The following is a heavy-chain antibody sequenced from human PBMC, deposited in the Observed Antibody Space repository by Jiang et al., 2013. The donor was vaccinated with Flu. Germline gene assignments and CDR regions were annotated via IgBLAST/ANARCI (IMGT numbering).Heavy chain of an antibody. CDR1: GDSVSSNSAA. CDR3: ARDAAHTIFGVVIIGYFDY. Sequence: SQTLSLTCAISGDSVSSNSAAWNWIRQSPSRGLEWLGRTYYRSKWYNDYAVSVKSRITINPDTSKNQFSLQLNSVTPEDTAVYYCARDAAHTIFGVVIIGYFDYWGQGTLVTVSS. J-gene: IGHJ4*02. CDR2: TYYRSKWYN. V-gene: IGHV6-1*01. D-gene: IGHD3-3*01.